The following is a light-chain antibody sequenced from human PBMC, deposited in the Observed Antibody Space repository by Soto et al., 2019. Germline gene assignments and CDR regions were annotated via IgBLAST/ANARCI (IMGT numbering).Light chain of an antibody. Sequence: QSALTQPASVSGSPGQSITISCTGTSNDVGRYNLVSWCQQHPGKAPKLIIYEVTKRPSGFSNRFSASKSGNTASLTISGFQAEKEADYYGCSYAGSGTPYVFGTGTKVTVL. V-gene: IGLV2-23*02. J-gene: IGLJ1*01. CDR2: EVT. CDR3: CSYAGSGTPYV. CDR1: SNDVGRYNL.